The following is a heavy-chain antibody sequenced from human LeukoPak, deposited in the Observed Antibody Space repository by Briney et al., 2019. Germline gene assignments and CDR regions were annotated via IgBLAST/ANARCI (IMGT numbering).Heavy chain of an antibody. V-gene: IGHV3-23*01. CDR1: GFTFSSYA. J-gene: IGHJ5*02. Sequence: GGSLRLSCAASGFTFSSYAMSWVRQAPGKGLEWVSAISGSGGSTYYADSVKGRFTISRDNSKNTLYLQMNSLRAEDTAVYYCAKDPDSFDYVWGSYSPWGQGTLVTVSS. D-gene: IGHD3-16*01. CDR2: ISGSGGST. CDR3: AKDPDSFDYVWGSYSP.